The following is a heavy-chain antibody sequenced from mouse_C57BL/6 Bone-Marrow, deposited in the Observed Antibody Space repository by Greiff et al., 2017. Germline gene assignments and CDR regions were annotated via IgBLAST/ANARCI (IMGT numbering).Heavy chain of an antibody. D-gene: IGHD1-2*01. Sequence: EVMLVESGGGLVQPKGSLKLSCAASGFSFNTYAMNWVRQAPGKGLEWVARIRSKSNNYATYYADSVKDRFTISRDDSESMLYLQMNNLKTEDTAMYYCVSPLLRLYAMDYWGQGTSVTVSS. CDR3: VSPLLRLYAMDY. CDR1: GFSFNTYA. J-gene: IGHJ4*01. V-gene: IGHV10-1*01. CDR2: IRSKSNNYAT.